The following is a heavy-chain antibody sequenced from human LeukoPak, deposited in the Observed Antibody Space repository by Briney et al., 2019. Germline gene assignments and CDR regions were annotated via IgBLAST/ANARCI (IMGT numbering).Heavy chain of an antibody. J-gene: IGHJ4*02. CDR3: ARDRIVYSGSYDY. Sequence: GGSLRLSRAASGFTFANYGMAWVRQAPGKGLEWVSAISGSGGSTYYADSVKGRFTISRDNSKNTLFLQMNSLRDEDTAVFYCARDRIVYSGSYDYWGQGALVTVSS. V-gene: IGHV3-23*01. CDR1: GFTFANYG. D-gene: IGHD1-26*01. CDR2: ISGSGGST.